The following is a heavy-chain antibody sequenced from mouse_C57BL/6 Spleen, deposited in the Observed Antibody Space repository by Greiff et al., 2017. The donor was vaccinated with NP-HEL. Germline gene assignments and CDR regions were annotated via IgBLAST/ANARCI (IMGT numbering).Heavy chain of an antibody. Sequence: EVQLQQSGPELVKPGASVKIPCKASGYTFTDYNMDWVKQSHGKSLEWIGDINPNNGGTIYNQKFKGKATLTVDKSSSTAYMELRSLTSEDTAVYYCARRWFYDYVSYGYWGQGTSVTVSS. D-gene: IGHD2-4*01. V-gene: IGHV1-18*01. J-gene: IGHJ4*01. CDR2: INPNNGGT. CDR3: ARRWFYDYVSYGY. CDR1: GYTFTDYN.